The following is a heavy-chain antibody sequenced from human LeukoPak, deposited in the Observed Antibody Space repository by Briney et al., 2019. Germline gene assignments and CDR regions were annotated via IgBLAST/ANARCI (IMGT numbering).Heavy chain of an antibody. J-gene: IGHJ4*02. D-gene: IGHD3-10*01. Sequence: GGSLRLSCAASGFILGNYSMNWVRQSPGKGLQWVASISSSSRYIYYADSVKGRFTVSRDNAKNSLSLQMNSLGAEDTAVYYCARCYASGSYSIDYWGQGTLVTVSS. V-gene: IGHV3-21*01. CDR2: ISSSSRYI. CDR1: GFILGNYS. CDR3: ARCYASGSYSIDY.